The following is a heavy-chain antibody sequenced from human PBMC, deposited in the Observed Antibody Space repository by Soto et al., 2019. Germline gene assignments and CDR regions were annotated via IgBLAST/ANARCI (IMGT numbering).Heavy chain of an antibody. CDR3: ARAYSGGYYAYYYYYGMDV. V-gene: IGHV3-48*03. CDR1: GFTFSSYE. J-gene: IGHJ6*02. Sequence: EVQLVASGGGLVQLGGSLRLSCAASGFTFSSYEMNWVRQAPGKGLEWVSYISSSGSTIYYAASVKGRFTISRDNAKNSLYLQMSSLRAEDTAVYYCARAYSGGYYAYYYYYGMDVWGQGTTVTVSS. CDR2: ISSSGSTI. D-gene: IGHD1-26*01.